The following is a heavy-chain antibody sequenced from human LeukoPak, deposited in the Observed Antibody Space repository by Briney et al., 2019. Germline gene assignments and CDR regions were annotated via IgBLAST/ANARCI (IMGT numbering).Heavy chain of an antibody. CDR2: ISYSGTT. CDR3: ARALSGEHTTRYDSSGYYLYFYGMDV. V-gene: IGHV4-59*01. D-gene: IGHD3-22*01. J-gene: IGHJ6*02. Sequence: SETLSLTCTVSGASISLYYWSWIRQPPGKGLEWIGYISYSGTTTYNPSLKSRVTVSVDTSKNHLSLRLSSVTAADTAVYYCARALSGEHTTRYDSSGYYLYFYGMDVWGQGTTVTVSS. CDR1: GASISLYY.